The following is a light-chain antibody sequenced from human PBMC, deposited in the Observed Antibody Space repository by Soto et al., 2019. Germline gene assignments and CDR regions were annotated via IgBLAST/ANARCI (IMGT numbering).Light chain of an antibody. CDR2: EVN. CDR3: SSYTSSSNPYV. J-gene: IGLJ1*01. CDR1: SSDVGGYRY. Sequence: QSVLTQPASVSGSPGRSITISCTGTSSDVGGYRYVSWFQQHPGKAPKLMIYEVNNRPSGVSNRFSGSKSGNTASLTISGLQAEDEADYYCSSYTSSSNPYVFGTGTKVTVL. V-gene: IGLV2-14*01.